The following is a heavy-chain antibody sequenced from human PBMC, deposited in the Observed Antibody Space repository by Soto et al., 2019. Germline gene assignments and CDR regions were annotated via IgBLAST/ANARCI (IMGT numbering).Heavy chain of an antibody. J-gene: IGHJ5*02. CDR2: IKQDGSEK. CDR3: GRKVRGVILGGFDP. V-gene: IGHV3-7*01. D-gene: IGHD3-10*01. Sequence: EVQLVESGGGLVQPGGSLRLSCAASGFTFSSYWMSWVRQAPGKGLEWVANIKQDGSEKYYVDSVKGRFTISRDNAKNSLYLQMNSLRAEDTAVYYCGRKVRGVILGGFDPWGQGTLVTVSS. CDR1: GFTFSSYW.